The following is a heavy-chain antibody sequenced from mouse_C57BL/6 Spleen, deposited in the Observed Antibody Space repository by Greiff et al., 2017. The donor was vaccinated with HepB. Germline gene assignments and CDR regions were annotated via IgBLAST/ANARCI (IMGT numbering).Heavy chain of an antibody. CDR2: ISNGGGST. Sequence: EVKLVESGGGLVQPGGSLNLSCAASGFTFSDYYMYWVRQTPEKRLEWVAYISNGGGSTYYPDTVKGRFTISRDNAKNTLYLQMSRLKSEDTAMYYCARHGAYDYDPYYAMDYWGQGTSVTVSS. CDR1: GFTFSDYY. CDR3: ARHGAYDYDPYYAMDY. D-gene: IGHD2-4*01. V-gene: IGHV5-12*01. J-gene: IGHJ4*01.